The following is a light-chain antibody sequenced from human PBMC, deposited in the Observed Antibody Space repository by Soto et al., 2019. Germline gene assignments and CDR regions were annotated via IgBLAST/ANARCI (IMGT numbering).Light chain of an antibody. CDR1: QSISSY. CDR3: QQSYSAPWT. J-gene: IGKJ1*01. V-gene: IGKV1-39*01. CDR2: GAS. Sequence: DIQMTQSPSSLSASVGDRVTITCRASQSISSYLNWYQQKPGKVPKLLIYGASSVQSGVPSRFSGGGSGTDFTLTISSLQPEDYAAYYCQQSYSAPWTFGQGTEAEIK.